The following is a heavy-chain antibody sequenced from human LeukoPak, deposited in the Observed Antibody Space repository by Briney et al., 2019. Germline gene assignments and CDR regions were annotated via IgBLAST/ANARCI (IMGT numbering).Heavy chain of an antibody. V-gene: IGHV3-74*01. Sequence: GGSLRLSCAPSGLTFSSYWMHWVRQAPGKGLVWVSHINGDGSSTRYADSVKGRFTISRDNAKNTLYLQMNSRRADDTAVYYCARTTAMKVFDNWGQGTLVTVSS. CDR1: GLTFSSYW. CDR2: INGDGSST. CDR3: ARTTAMKVFDN. D-gene: IGHD2-21*02. J-gene: IGHJ4*02.